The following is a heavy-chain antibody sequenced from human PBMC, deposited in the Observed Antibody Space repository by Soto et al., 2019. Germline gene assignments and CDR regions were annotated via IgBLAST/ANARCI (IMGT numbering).Heavy chain of an antibody. J-gene: IGHJ5*02. Sequence: SVKVSCKASGGTFSSYAISWVRQAPGQGLEWMGGIIPIFGTANYAQKFQGRVTITADESTSTAYMELSSLRSEDTAVYYCARANKYSSGGTGYNWFDPWGQGTLVTVSS. CDR1: GGTFSSYA. D-gene: IGHD6-19*01. V-gene: IGHV1-69*13. CDR3: ARANKYSSGGTGYNWFDP. CDR2: IIPIFGTA.